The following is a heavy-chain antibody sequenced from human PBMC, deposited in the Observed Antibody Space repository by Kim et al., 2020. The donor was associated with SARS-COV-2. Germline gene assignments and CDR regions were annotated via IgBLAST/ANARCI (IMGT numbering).Heavy chain of an antibody. D-gene: IGHD6-13*01. V-gene: IGHV4-39*01. J-gene: IGHJ4*02. CDR1: GGSISSSSYY. CDR3: ARGAPIIAAAGDYFDY. Sequence: SETLSLTCTVSGGSISSSSYYWGWIRQPPGKGLEWIGSIYYSGSTYYNPSLKSRVTISVDTSKNQFSLKLSSVTAADTAVYYCARGAPIIAAAGDYFDYWGQGTLVTVSS. CDR2: IYYSGST.